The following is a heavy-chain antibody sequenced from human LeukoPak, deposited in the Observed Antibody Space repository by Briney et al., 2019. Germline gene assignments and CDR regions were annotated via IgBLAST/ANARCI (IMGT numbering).Heavy chain of an antibody. CDR3: ARGLYSSGWYYFDY. J-gene: IGHJ4*02. CDR2: INTDGTST. Sequence: GGSLRLSCAASGFTFSSYWMHWVRQAPGKGLVWVSRINTDGTSTSYADSVKGRFTISRDNAKNTLYLQMNSLRAEDTAVYYCARGLYSSGWYYFDYWGQGTLVTVSS. V-gene: IGHV3-74*01. D-gene: IGHD6-19*01. CDR1: GFTFSSYW.